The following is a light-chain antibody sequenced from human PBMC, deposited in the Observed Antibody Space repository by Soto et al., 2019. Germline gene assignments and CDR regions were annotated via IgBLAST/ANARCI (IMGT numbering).Light chain of an antibody. Sequence: QSALNQPTSVSGSPGQSITIACPGTSSDVGSYNYVSWYQQHPGKSPKLMIYEVTNRPSGVSNRFSGSKSGNPASLTISGLQTEDEACYYCNPYTTHTPLVFGGGIKVTVL. V-gene: IGLV2-14*01. CDR2: EVT. CDR1: SSDVGSYNY. CDR3: NPYTTHTPLV. J-gene: IGLJ2*01.